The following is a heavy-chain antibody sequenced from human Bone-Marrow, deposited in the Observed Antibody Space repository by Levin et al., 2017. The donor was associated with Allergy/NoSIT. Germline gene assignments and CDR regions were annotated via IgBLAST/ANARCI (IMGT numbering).Heavy chain of an antibody. J-gene: IGHJ4*02. CDR2: IYHTGST. D-gene: IGHD3-9*01. Sequence: SETLSLNCDVSGGSINTGNWWIWVRQPPGKGLEWIGEIYHTGSTNYSPSLKSRVTISLATSKKQFSLKLTSVTAADTAVYYCARDRGFDTFDSWGQGTLVTVSS. CDR1: GGSINTGNW. V-gene: IGHV4-4*02. CDR3: ARDRGFDTFDS.